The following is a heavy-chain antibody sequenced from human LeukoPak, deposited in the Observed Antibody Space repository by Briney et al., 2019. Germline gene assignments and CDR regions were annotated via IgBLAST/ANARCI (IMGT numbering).Heavy chain of an antibody. Sequence: SGGSLRLSCTASGFTFSSFGMGWVRQAPGKGPEWVSFINDRGVVTRYADSVKGRFSISRDNSKNTLYLQMNTLRAEDTAVYYCAKSDGLYYYDYMDVWGKGTTVTVSS. CDR2: INDRGVVT. J-gene: IGHJ6*03. V-gene: IGHV3-23*01. CDR1: GFTFSSFG. CDR3: AKSDGLYYYDYMDV.